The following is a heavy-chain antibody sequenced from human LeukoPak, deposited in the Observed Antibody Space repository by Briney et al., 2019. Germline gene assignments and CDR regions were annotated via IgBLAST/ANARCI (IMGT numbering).Heavy chain of an antibody. D-gene: IGHD3-3*01. V-gene: IGHV4-59*01. CDR1: GGSISSYY. CDR2: IYYSGTT. J-gene: IGHJ5*02. CDR3: ARGTSATLFGVVILGWFDP. Sequence: KPSETLSLTCTVSGGSISSYYWSWIRQPPGKGLEWIGYIYYSGTTNYNPSLKSRVTISVDTSKNQFSLKLSSVTAADTAVYYCARGTSATLFGVVILGWFDPWGQGTLVTVSS.